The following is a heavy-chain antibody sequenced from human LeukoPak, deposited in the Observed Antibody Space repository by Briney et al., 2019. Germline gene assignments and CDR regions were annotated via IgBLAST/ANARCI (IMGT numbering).Heavy chain of an antibody. CDR3: AREAPIDY. CDR1: GFTFSSYA. V-gene: IGHV3-21*01. J-gene: IGHJ4*02. Sequence: PGGSLRLSCAASGFTFSSYAMSWVRQAPGEGLEWVSSISSSSSYIYYADSVKGRFTISRDNAKNSLYLRMNSLRAEDTAVYYCAREAPIDYWGQGTLVTVSS. CDR2: ISSSSSYI.